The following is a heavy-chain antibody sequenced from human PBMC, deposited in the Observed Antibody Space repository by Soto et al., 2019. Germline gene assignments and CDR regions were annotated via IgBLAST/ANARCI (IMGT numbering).Heavy chain of an antibody. CDR3: ARDPGSWGGWFDP. J-gene: IGHJ5*02. V-gene: IGHV1-8*01. D-gene: IGHD3-16*01. Sequence: GASVKVSCKASGYTFGNNDISWVRQATGQGLEWMGWMNPNSGNTGYAQKFQGRVSMTRNTSITTAYLELSSLRSDDTAIYYCARDPGSWGGWFDPWGQGTLVTVSS. CDR2: MNPNSGNT. CDR1: GYTFGNND.